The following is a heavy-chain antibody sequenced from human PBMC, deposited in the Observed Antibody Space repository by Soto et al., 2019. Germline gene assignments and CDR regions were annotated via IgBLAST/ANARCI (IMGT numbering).Heavy chain of an antibody. CDR1: GFTFSSYA. CDR3: AKDRYCTNGVCYHMDV. V-gene: IGHV3-30-3*01. D-gene: IGHD2-8*01. CDR2: ICGDCSNK. J-gene: IGHJ6*03. Sequence: GGSLRLSWAASGFTFSSYAIQWVRPAPSHVLVWVSVICGDCSNKYYADSVKGRFTISRDNSKNTLYLQMNSLRAEDTAVYYCAKDRYCTNGVCYHMDVWGKGTTVTVSS.